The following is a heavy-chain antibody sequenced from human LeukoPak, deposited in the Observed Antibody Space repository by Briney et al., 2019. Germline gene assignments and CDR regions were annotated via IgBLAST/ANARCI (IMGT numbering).Heavy chain of an antibody. J-gene: IGHJ6*03. V-gene: IGHV3-23*01. CDR2: ISGSASST. D-gene: IGHD5-12*01. Sequence: GGSLRLSCAASGFTFSNYAMSWVRQAPGKGLEWVSAISGSASSTYHADSVKGRFTVSRDNSKNTLYLQMKSLRAEDTAVYYCAKGGGYEAQYYYYYLDVWGKGTTVTISS. CDR1: GFTFSNYA. CDR3: AKGGGYEAQYYYYYLDV.